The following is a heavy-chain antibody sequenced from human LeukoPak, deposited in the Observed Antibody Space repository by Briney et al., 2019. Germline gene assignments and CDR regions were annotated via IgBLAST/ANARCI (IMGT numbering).Heavy chain of an antibody. J-gene: IGHJ4*02. CDR1: GFTFSTYS. CDR2: ISTSSNYI. CDR3: ARSHYNLGYFDY. Sequence: PGGSLRLSCVASGFTFSTYSMNWVRQAPGKGLEWVSFISTSSNYIYYADSVKGRFTISRDNAKNSLYLQMNSLRAEDTAVYYCARSHYNLGYFDYWGQGTLVTVSS. V-gene: IGHV3-21*04. D-gene: IGHD5-24*01.